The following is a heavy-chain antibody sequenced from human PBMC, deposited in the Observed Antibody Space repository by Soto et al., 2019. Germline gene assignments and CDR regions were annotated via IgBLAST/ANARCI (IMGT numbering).Heavy chain of an antibody. D-gene: IGHD6-6*01. CDR3: AKDPYTSSSEGGFDY. CDR2: ISWNSDII. Sequence: EVQLVESGGGLVQPGRSLRLSCAASGFTFDDYAMHWVRQAPGKGLEWVSSISWNSDIIKYADPVKGRFTISRDNAKNPLHLQMNTLTAEDTALYYCAKDPYTSSSEGGFDYWGRGTLVTVSS. CDR1: GFTFDDYA. J-gene: IGHJ4*02. V-gene: IGHV3-9*01.